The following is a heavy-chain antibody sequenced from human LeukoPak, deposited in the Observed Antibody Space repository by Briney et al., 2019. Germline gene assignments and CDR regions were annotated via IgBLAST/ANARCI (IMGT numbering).Heavy chain of an antibody. J-gene: IGHJ6*02. V-gene: IGHV3-23*01. CDR3: AKKRYEDGTSSPGYLDV. CDR2: ISGSGYTT. CDR1: GFTFTTFA. D-gene: IGHD1-1*01. Sequence: GGSLRLSCAASGFTFTTFAMNWVRQAPGKGLEWVSGISGSGYTTHYADSVKGRFTISRDNFENMVYLQMNSLRAEDTAVYYCAKKRYEDGTSSPGYLDVWGQGTTVAVSS.